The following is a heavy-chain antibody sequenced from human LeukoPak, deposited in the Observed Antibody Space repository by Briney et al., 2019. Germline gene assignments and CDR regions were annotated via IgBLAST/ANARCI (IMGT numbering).Heavy chain of an antibody. CDR1: GYTFTSYY. Sequence: ASVKVSCKASGYTFTSYYMHWVRQAPGRGLEWMGIISPSGGSTSYAQKFQGRVTMTRDTSTSTVYMELSSLRSEDTAVYYCARGLECSSTSCYLSGTDYWGQGTLVTVSS. CDR3: ARGLECSSTSCYLSGTDY. J-gene: IGHJ4*02. V-gene: IGHV1-46*01. CDR2: ISPSGGST. D-gene: IGHD2-2*01.